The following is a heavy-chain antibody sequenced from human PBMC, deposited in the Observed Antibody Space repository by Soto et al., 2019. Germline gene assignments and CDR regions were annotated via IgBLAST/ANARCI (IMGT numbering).Heavy chain of an antibody. J-gene: IGHJ6*02. CDR2: ISYDGSNK. Sequence: PVGSLRLSCAASGFTFSSYGMHWVRQAPGKGLEWVAVISYDGSNKYYADSVKGRFTISRDNSKNTLYLQMNSLRAEDTAAYYCAKDGYGYDGSGYYYYYYYGMDVWGQGTTVTVSS. CDR1: GFTFSSYG. D-gene: IGHD3-22*01. V-gene: IGHV3-30*18. CDR3: AKDGYGYDGSGYYYYYYYGMDV.